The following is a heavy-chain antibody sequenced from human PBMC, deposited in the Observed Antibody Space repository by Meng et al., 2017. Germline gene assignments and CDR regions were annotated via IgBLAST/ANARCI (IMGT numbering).Heavy chain of an antibody. Sequence: QGQLVESWAESEKPGASVKVSCNASGYTFTGYYMHWVRQAPGQGLEWMGRINPNSGGTNYAQKFQGRVTMTRDTSISTAYMELSRLRSDDTAVYYCASELNTYGSGSYAYWGQGTLVTVSS. CDR3: ASELNTYGSGSYAY. CDR1: GYTFTGYY. D-gene: IGHD3-10*01. J-gene: IGHJ4*02. CDR2: INPNSGGT. V-gene: IGHV1-2*06.